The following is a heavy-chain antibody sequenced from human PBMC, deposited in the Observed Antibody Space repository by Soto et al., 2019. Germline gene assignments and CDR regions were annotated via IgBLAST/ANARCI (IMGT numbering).Heavy chain of an antibody. D-gene: IGHD2-2*01. Sequence: ASVKVSCKASGYTFTSYGISWVRQAPGQGLEWMGWVSACNGNTNYAQKLQGRVTMTTDTSTSTAYMELRSLRSDDTAVYYCARVDIVVVPAAMFFNWFDPWGQGTLVTVSS. V-gene: IGHV1-18*01. CDR3: ARVDIVVVPAAMFFNWFDP. J-gene: IGHJ5*02. CDR2: VSACNGNT. CDR1: GYTFTSYG.